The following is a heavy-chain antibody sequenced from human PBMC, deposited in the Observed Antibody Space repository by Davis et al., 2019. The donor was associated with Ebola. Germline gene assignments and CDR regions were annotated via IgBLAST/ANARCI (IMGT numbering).Heavy chain of an antibody. D-gene: IGHD3-10*01. J-gene: IGHJ6*02. CDR1: GGSISNSSYY. CDR2: IYYSGST. V-gene: IGHV4-39*02. CDR3: ACPYGSGSYDDYYYYSMDV. Sequence: MPSETLSLTCTVSGGSISNSSYYWGWIRQPPGKGLEWIGSIYYSGSTYYNPSLKSRVTISVDTSKNHFSLKLSSVTAADTAVYYCACPYGSGSYDDYYYYSMDVWGQGTTVTVSS.